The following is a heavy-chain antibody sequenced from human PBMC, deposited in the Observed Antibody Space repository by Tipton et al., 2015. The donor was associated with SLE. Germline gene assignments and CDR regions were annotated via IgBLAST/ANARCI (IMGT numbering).Heavy chain of an antibody. Sequence: TLSLTCTVSGGSISSYYWSWIRQPPGKGLEWIGYIYYSGSTNYNPSLKSRVTISVDTSKNQFSLKLTPVTAADTAVYYCARGFRYSSGPGAYWGQGTLVTVSS. J-gene: IGHJ4*02. CDR1: GGSISSYY. CDR2: IYYSGST. CDR3: ARGFRYSSGPGAY. V-gene: IGHV4-59*01. D-gene: IGHD3-22*01.